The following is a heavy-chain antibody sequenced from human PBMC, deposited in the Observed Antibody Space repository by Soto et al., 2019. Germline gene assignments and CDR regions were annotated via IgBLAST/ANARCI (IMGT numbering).Heavy chain of an antibody. CDR3: ARDFSSSSTFLGYYYYYGKDV. D-gene: IGHD6-6*01. V-gene: IGHV6-1*01. J-gene: IGHJ6*02. CDR2: TYYRSKWYN. Sequence: PSQTLSLTCAISGDSVSSNSAAWNWIRQSPSRGLEWLGRTYYRSKWYNDYAVSVKSRITINPDTSKNQFSLQLNSVTPEDTAVYYCARDFSSSSTFLGYYYYYGKDVWGQGTTVTVSS. CDR1: GDSVSSNSAA.